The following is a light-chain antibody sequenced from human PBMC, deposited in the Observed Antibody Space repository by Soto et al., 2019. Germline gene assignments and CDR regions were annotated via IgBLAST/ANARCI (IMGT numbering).Light chain of an antibody. J-gene: IGKJ2*01. Sequence: DVVLTQTPLSSPVTLGQPASISCRSSQSLEHSDGNTYLSWLHQRPVQPPRLLIYKVSHRFSGVTDRLSGGEAGTDFTLNISRVEAEAVVLYYGMQASQYRPYTFGQGTKLESK. CDR2: KVS. V-gene: IGKV2-24*01. CDR1: QSLEHSDGNTY. CDR3: MQASQYRPYT.